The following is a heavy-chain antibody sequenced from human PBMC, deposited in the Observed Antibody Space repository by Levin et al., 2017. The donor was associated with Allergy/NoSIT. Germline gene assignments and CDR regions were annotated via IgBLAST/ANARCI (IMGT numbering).Heavy chain of an antibody. J-gene: IGHJ4*02. CDR1: GFTFSGYG. D-gene: IGHD2-21*02. Sequence: GGSLRLSCAASGFTFSGYGMHWVRQAPGKGLEWVAVISYVGDNEYYADSVKGRFTISRDNSKNTLYLEMNTLRAEDTATYYCARGWRGVTYCGGDCYGAYFDYWGQGTLVTVSS. CDR3: ARGWRGVTYCGGDCYGAYFDY. CDR2: ISYVGDNE. V-gene: IGHV3-30*03.